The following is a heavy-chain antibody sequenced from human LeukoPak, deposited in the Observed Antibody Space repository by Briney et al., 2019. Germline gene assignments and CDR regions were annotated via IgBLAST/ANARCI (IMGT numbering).Heavy chain of an antibody. CDR1: GGSISSYY. CDR3: ARADQYFDWSPFDY. V-gene: IGHV4-59*01. Sequence: SETLSLTCTVSGGSISSYYWSWIRQPPGKGLEWIGYIYYSGSTNYNPSLKSRVTISVDTSKNQFSLKLSSVTAADTAVYYCARADQYFDWSPFDYWGQGTLVTVSS. D-gene: IGHD3-9*01. CDR2: IYYSGST. J-gene: IGHJ4*02.